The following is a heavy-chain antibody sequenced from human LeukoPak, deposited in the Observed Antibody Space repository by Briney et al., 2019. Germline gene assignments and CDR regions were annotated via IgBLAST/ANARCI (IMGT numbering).Heavy chain of an antibody. J-gene: IGHJ3*02. CDR2: FDPEDGET. CDR3: ATDHYNAISTFDI. V-gene: IGHV1-24*01. Sequence: ASVKVSCKVSGYTLTDLSMHWVRLAPGHGLEWMGGFDPEDGETIYAQKFQGRVTMTEDTSTDTAYMELSSLRSEDTAVYYCATDHYNAISTFDIWGQGTMVTVSS. D-gene: IGHD3-9*01. CDR1: GYTLTDLS.